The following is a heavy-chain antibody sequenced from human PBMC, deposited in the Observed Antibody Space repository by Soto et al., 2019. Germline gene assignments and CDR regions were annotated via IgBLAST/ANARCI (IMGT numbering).Heavy chain of an antibody. CDR2: INHSGSI. Sequence: SETLSLTCAFYGLSFSGYYWSWIRQPPGKGLEWIGEINHSGSINYNPSLKSRVTISVDTSKNRFSLKLSSVTAADTAVYYCARGRCTSASCYGNVWFDPWGRGTLVTVSS. D-gene: IGHD2-2*01. CDR3: ARGRCTSASCYGNVWFDP. CDR1: GLSFSGYY. V-gene: IGHV4-34*01. J-gene: IGHJ5*02.